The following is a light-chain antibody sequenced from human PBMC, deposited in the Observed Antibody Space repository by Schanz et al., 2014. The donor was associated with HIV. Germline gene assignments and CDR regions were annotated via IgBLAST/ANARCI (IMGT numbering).Light chain of an antibody. V-gene: IGKV3-20*01. CDR1: QSVSSSY. CDR2: GAS. CDR3: QQYGSSPPT. Sequence: EIVMTQSPATLSLSPGERATLSCRASQSVSSSYLAWYQQKPGQAPRLLIYGASSRATGIPDRFSGSGSGTDFTLTISRLEPEDFAVYYCQQYGSSPPTFGQGTTVEIK. J-gene: IGKJ1*01.